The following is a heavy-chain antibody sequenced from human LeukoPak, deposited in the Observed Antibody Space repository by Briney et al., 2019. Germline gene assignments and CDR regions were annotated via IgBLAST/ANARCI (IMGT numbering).Heavy chain of an antibody. J-gene: IGHJ4*02. CDR2: IWNDGSKK. CDR3: GRDSLGGDY. CDR1: GFSFSTFG. Sequence: GGSLRLSCAASGFSFSTFGMHWARRAPGKGLEWVAIIWNDGSKKFYAESVKGRFTISRDNSQNTLYLQMNRLRAEDTAVYYCGRDSLGGDYWGQGTLVTVSS. D-gene: IGHD3-16*01. V-gene: IGHV3-33*08.